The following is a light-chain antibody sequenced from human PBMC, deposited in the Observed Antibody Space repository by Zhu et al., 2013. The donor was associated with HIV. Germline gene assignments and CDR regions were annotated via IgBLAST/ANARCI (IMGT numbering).Light chain of an antibody. J-gene: IGKJ5*01. V-gene: IGKV3-11*01. Sequence: IVLTQSPDTLSLSPGERATLSCRVSQSVGTYLAWYQQKPGQAPRLLIYDASNRATGIPARFSGSGSGTDFTLSISSLEPEDFAIYYCQQRDMWPITFGQGTRLEIK. CDR2: DAS. CDR1: QSVGTY. CDR3: QQRDMWPIT.